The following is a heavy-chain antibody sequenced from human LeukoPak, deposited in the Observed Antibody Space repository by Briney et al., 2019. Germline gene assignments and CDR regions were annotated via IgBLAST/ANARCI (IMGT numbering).Heavy chain of an antibody. J-gene: IGHJ4*02. V-gene: IGHV3-48*02. CDR3: ASNHYGGNHLDGYDY. CDR2: ISSGSGTI. D-gene: IGHD4-23*01. CDR1: GFTFSSYS. Sequence: SGGSLRLSCAASGFTFSSYSMNWVRQAPGKGLEWISYISSGSGTIYDADSVKGRFTISRDNAKNSLYLQMNSLRDEDTAVYYCASNHYGGNHLDGYDYWGQGTLVTVSS.